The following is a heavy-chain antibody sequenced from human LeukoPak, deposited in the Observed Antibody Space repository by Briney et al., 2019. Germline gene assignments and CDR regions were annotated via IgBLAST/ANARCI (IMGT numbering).Heavy chain of an antibody. V-gene: IGHV3-21*01. CDR1: GFTFRSYS. J-gene: IGHJ4*02. CDR2: ISSSGTYI. Sequence: GGSLRLSCAASGFTFRSYSMNWVRQAPGKGLEWVSSISSSGTYIYYADSVKGRFTISRDNAKNSLYLQMNSLRAEDTAVYYCARDKMYTSSADYWGQGTLVTVSS. CDR3: ARDKMYTSSADY. D-gene: IGHD5-24*01.